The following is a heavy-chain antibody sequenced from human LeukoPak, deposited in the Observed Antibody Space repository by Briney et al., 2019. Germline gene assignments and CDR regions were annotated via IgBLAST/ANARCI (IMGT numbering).Heavy chain of an antibody. J-gene: IGHJ4*02. V-gene: IGHV4-59*01. CDR1: GGSISSYY. Sequence: PSETLSLTCTVSGGSISSYYWSWIRQPPGKGLEWIGYIYYSGSTNYNPSLKSRVTISVDTSKNQFSLKLSSVTAADTAVYYCAKDGVPNRWFGRNYFDYWGQGTLVTVSS. D-gene: IGHD3-10*01. CDR3: AKDGVPNRWFGRNYFDY. CDR2: IYYSGST.